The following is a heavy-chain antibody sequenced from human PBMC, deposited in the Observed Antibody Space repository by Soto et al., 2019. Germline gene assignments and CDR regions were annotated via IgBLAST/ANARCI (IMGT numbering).Heavy chain of an antibody. Sequence: HTLSLTCAISGDSVSSNSAAWNWIMQSPSRGLEWLGRTYYRSKWYNDYAVSVKSRITINPDTSKNQFSLQLNSVTPEDTAVNYCAKGHWFDTWGQGTLVTVSS. V-gene: IGHV6-1*01. J-gene: IGHJ5*02. CDR3: AKGHWFDT. CDR1: GDSVSSNSAA. CDR2: TYYRSKWYN.